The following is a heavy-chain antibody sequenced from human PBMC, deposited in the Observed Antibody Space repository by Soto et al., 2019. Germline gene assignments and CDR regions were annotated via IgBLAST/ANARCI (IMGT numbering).Heavy chain of an antibody. J-gene: IGHJ6*02. CDR3: ARTDRDFYGLDV. CDR1: GFTFRNYD. CDR2: ISAAGDP. Sequence: EVQLVASGGGLVQPGGSLRLSCEASGFTFRNYDMHWVRQGTGKGLEWVSGISAAGDPDYADSVEGRFTISSEDAQNSFFLQMNSLRVGDTAVYYCARTDRDFYGLDVWGQGTTVIVSS. V-gene: IGHV3-13*05.